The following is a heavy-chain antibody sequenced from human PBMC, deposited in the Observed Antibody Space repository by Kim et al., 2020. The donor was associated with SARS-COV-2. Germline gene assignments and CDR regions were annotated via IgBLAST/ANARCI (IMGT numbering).Heavy chain of an antibody. V-gene: IGHV1-69*13. CDR1: GGTFSSYA. D-gene: IGHD3-10*01. CDR2: IIPIFGTA. CDR3: ARVTMVRGVEVDY. Sequence: SVKVSCKASGGTFSSYAISWVRQTPGQGLEWMGGIIPIFGTANYAQKFQGRVTITADESTSTAYMELSSLRSEDTAVYYCARVTMVRGVEVDYWGQGPLVTVSS. J-gene: IGHJ4*02.